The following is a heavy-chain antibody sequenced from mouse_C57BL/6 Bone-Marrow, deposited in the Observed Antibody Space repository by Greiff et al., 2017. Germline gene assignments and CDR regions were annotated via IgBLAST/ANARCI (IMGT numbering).Heavy chain of an antibody. V-gene: IGHV1-62-2*01. CDR3: ARPGFLYYYPFAY. CDR2: FYPGGGST. D-gene: IGHD1-1*01. CDR1: GYTFTEYT. J-gene: IGHJ3*01. Sequence: VQLQQSGAELVKPGASVKLSCKASGYTFTEYTIHWVKPRPGQGLEWIGWFYPGGGSTKYNEKFKDKATLTAYKSSSTVYMEISRLTSEDPAVYFCARPGFLYYYPFAYWGQGTLVTVSA.